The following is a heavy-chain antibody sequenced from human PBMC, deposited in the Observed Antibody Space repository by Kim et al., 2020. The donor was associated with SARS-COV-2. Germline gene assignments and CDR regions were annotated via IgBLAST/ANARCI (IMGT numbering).Heavy chain of an antibody. Sequence: STYYADSVKGRFTISRDNSKNTLYLQMNSLRAEDTAVYYCAKETLGLDYWGQGTLVTVSS. D-gene: IGHD6-13*01. V-gene: IGHV3-66*01. J-gene: IGHJ4*02. CDR3: AKETLGLDY. CDR2: ST.